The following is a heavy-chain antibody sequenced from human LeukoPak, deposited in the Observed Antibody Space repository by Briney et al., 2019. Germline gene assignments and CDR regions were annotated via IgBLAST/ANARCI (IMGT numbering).Heavy chain of an antibody. D-gene: IGHD2-8*01. CDR3: AIRYCTNGVCYFLDAFDI. Sequence: ASVKVSCKASGYTFTGYYMHWVRQAPGQGLEWMGWVNPNSGGTNYAQKFQGRVTMTRDTSISTAYMELSRLRSDDTAVYYCAIRYCTNGVCYFLDAFDIWGQGTMVTVSS. CDR2: VNPNSGGT. CDR1: GYTFTGYY. J-gene: IGHJ3*02. V-gene: IGHV1-2*02.